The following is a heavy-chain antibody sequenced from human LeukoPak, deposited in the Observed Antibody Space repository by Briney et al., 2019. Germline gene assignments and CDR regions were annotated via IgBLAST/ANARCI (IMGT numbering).Heavy chain of an antibody. D-gene: IGHD4-17*01. CDR1: GGTFSSYA. V-gene: IGHV1-69*01. Sequence: GSSVKVSCKASGGTFSSYAISWVRQAPGQGLEWMGGIIPIFGTANYARKFQGRVTITADESTSTAYMELSSLRSDDTAVYYCARDYGDYARGPFEAYWGQGTLVTVSS. CDR2: IIPIFGTA. J-gene: IGHJ4*02. CDR3: ARDYGDYARGPFEAY.